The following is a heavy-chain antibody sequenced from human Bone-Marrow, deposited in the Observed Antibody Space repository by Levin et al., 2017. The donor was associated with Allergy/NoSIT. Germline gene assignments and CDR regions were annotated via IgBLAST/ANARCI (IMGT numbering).Heavy chain of an antibody. J-gene: IGHJ4*02. CDR2: IWYDGSHK. CDR1: GFTFSAFG. D-gene: IGHD1-26*01. CDR3: TRDRGEWGQFYFDY. Sequence: TGGSLRLSCAASGFTFSAFGMHWVRQAPGRGLEWVAVIWYDGSHKFYADSVKGRFTISRDNSKNPLYLQMNSLRAEDTAVYYCTRDRGEWGQFYFDYWGQGILVTVSS. V-gene: IGHV3-33*01.